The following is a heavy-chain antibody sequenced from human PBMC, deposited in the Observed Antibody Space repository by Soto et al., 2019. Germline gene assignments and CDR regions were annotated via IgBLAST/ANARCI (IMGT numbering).Heavy chain of an antibody. CDR2: ISSSSSSI. Sequence: GGSLRLSCAASGFTFSSHSMSWVRQAPGKGLEWVSYISSSSSSIYYADSVKGRFTISRDNAKKTLYLQMNSLRADDTAVYYCARDSSPYYDFWSGFYPHFDYWGQGALVTVSS. J-gene: IGHJ4*02. V-gene: IGHV3-48*04. D-gene: IGHD3-3*01. CDR3: ARDSSPYYDFWSGFYPHFDY. CDR1: GFTFSSHS.